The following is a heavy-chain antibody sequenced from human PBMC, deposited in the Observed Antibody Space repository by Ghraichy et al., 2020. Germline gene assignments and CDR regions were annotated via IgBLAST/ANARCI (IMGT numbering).Heavy chain of an antibody. J-gene: IGHJ6*03. D-gene: IGHD3-10*01. CDR2: IYSGGST. CDR1: GFTVSSNY. CDR3: ARERITMVQGVIEAYYYYYYMDV. V-gene: IGHV3-53*01. Sequence: GGSLRLSCAASGFTVSSNYMSWVRQAPGKGLEWVSVIYSGGSTYYADSVKGRFTISRDNSKNTLYLQMNSLRAEDTAVYYCARERITMVQGVIEAYYYYYYMDVWGKGTKVTVSS.